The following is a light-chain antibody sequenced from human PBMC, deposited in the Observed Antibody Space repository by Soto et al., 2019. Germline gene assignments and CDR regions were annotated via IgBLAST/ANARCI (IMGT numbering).Light chain of an antibody. Sequence: EVVLTQSPCTLSLSTGERATLSCRAIQSVSSTYLAWYQQKPGQAPRLLIYGASTRATGIPARFSGSGSGTEFTLTISSLQSEDFAVYYCQQYHKWPLLTFGQGTRLAIK. CDR3: QQYHKWPLLT. J-gene: IGKJ5*01. CDR1: QSVSSTY. CDR2: GAS. V-gene: IGKV3-15*01.